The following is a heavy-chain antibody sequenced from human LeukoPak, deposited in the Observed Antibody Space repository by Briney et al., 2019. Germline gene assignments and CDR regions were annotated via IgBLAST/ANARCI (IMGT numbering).Heavy chain of an antibody. CDR3: AKVPINSRAFDI. CDR2: ISGSGGST. CDR1: GFTFSIYA. Sequence: PGGSLRLSCAASGFTFSIYAMSWVRQAPGGGLECVSGISGSGGSTYYADSVKGRFTIPRDNSKNTLYLQMNSLRAEDTAVYYCAKVPINSRAFDIWGQGTMVPVSS. J-gene: IGHJ3*02. D-gene: IGHD4-23*01. V-gene: IGHV3-23*01.